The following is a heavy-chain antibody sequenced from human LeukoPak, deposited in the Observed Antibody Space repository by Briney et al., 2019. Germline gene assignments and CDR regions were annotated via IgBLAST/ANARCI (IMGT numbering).Heavy chain of an antibody. Sequence: SETLSLTCAVSGGSFSGYYWSWIRQPPGKGLEWIGEINHSGSTNYNPSLKSRVTISVDTSKNQFSLKLSSVTAADTAVYYCARGWGSGSYSYYYYYMDVWGKGTTVTVSS. J-gene: IGHJ6*03. CDR3: ARGWGSGSYSYYYYYMDV. CDR2: INHSGST. CDR1: GGSFSGYY. D-gene: IGHD1-26*01. V-gene: IGHV4-34*01.